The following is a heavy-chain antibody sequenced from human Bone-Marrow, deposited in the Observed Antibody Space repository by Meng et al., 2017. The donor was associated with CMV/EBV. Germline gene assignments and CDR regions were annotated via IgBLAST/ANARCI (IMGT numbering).Heavy chain of an antibody. CDR1: GGSISSSSYY. CDR3: ARDNAVGATTGFDP. D-gene: IGHD1-26*01. V-gene: IGHV4-39*07. Sequence: SETLSLTCTVSGGSISSSSYYWGWIRQPPGKGLEWIGSIYYSGSTYYNPSLKSRVTISVDTSKNQFSLKLSSVTAADTAVYYCARDNAVGATTGFDPWGQGTLVT. CDR2: IYYSGST. J-gene: IGHJ5*02.